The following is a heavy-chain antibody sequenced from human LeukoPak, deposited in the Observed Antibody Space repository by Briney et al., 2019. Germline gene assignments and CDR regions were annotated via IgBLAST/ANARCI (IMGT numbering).Heavy chain of an antibody. V-gene: IGHV1-46*01. CDR2: INPSGGST. D-gene: IGHD6-6*01. CDR1: GYTFTSYY. J-gene: IGHJ6*02. CDR3: ARDRGIAARAGGDYYYYYYGMDV. Sequence: ASVKVSFTASGYTFTSYYMHWVRQAPGQGLEWMGIINPSGGSTSYAQKFQGRVTMTRDTSTSTVYMELSSLRSEDTAVYYCARDRGIAARAGGDYYYYYYGMDVWGQGTTVTVSS.